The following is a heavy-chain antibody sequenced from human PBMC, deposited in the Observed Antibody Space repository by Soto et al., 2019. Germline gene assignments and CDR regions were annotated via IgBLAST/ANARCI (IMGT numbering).Heavy chain of an antibody. V-gene: IGHV3-23*01. CDR3: AKKKRGIAAAIDY. J-gene: IGHJ4*02. CDR1: GFTFSSYA. CDR2: ISGSGGST. Sequence: EVQLLESGGGLVQPGGSLRLSCAASGFTFSSYAMSWVRQAPGKGLEWVSAISGSGGSTYYADSVKGRFTISRDNPKNPLYLQMNSLRAEDTAVYYCAKKKRGIAAAIDYWGQGTLVTVSS. D-gene: IGHD6-13*01.